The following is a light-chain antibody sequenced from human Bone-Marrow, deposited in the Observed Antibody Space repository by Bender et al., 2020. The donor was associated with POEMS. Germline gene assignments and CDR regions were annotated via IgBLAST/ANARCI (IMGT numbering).Light chain of an antibody. CDR1: NIGSKS. V-gene: IGLV3-21*02. CDR3: QVWDRSSDHRV. CDR2: DDS. J-gene: IGLJ3*02. Sequence: SYVLTQPPSVSVAPGETARVTCGGNNIGSKSVHWYQQRPGQAPVLVVYDDSDRPSGIPERFSDSNSGNTATLTISRVEAGDEADYYCQVWDRSSDHRVFGGGTKLTVL.